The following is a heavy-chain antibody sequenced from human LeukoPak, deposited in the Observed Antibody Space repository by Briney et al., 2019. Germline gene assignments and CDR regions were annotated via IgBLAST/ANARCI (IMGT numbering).Heavy chain of an antibody. Sequence: SETLSLTCAVYGGSFSGYYWSWIRQPPGKGLEWIGEINHSGSTNYNPSLKSRVTILVDTSKNQFSLKLSSVTAADTAVYYCASLGYYYMDVWGKGTTVTVSS. J-gene: IGHJ6*03. CDR3: ASLGYYYMDV. CDR1: GGSFSGYY. CDR2: INHSGST. V-gene: IGHV4-34*01.